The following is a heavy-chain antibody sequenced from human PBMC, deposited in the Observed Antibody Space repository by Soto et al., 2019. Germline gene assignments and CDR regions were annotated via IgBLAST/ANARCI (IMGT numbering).Heavy chain of an antibody. CDR1: GDSVSSNSAA. CDR3: ATFSLWSGYFGTDAFDI. J-gene: IGHJ3*02. Sequence: SQTLSLTCVISGDSVSSNSAAWSWIRQSPSRGLEWLGRTYYRSKWYNEYALSVKSRITIDPDTSKNQFSLQLNSVIPEDTAVYYCATFSLWSGYFGTDAFDIWGQGTMVTVSS. D-gene: IGHD3-3*01. CDR2: TYYRSKWYN. V-gene: IGHV6-1*01.